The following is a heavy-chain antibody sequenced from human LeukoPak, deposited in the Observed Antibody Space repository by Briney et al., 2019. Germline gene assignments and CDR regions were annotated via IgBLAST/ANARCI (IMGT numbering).Heavy chain of an antibody. J-gene: IGHJ5*02. CDR3: ARVGVDLWFDP. V-gene: IGHV1-2*06. CDR2: INPNSGGT. CDR1: GYTFTGYY. D-gene: IGHD3/OR15-3a*01. Sequence: GASVKVSCKASGYTFTGYYIHWLRQDPGQGLEWMGRINPNSGGTNYAQKFQGRVTMTRDTSISTAYMELSRLKSDDTAVYYCARVGVDLWFDPWGQGTLVTVSS.